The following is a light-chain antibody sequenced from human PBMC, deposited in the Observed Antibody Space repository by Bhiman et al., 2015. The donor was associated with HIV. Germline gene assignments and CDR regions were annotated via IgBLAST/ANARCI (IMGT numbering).Light chain of an antibody. Sequence: QSALTQPASVSGSPGQSITISCTGTSSDVGSYDLVSWYQQHPGKAPKLMIYEVSKRPSGVSNRFSGSKSGNTASLTISGLQAEDEADYYCCSYVFSSLRVFGSGTNVTVL. J-gene: IGLJ1*01. CDR1: SSDVGSYDL. V-gene: IGLV2-23*02. CDR3: CSYVFSSLRV. CDR2: EVS.